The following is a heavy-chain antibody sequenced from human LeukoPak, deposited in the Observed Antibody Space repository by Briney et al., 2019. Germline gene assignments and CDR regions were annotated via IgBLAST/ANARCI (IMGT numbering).Heavy chain of an antibody. CDR2: IYSGGST. J-gene: IGHJ5*02. CDR3: ARSPRGSSWHPGSLNWFDP. D-gene: IGHD6-13*01. CDR1: GFTVSSNY. V-gene: IGHV3-53*05. Sequence: GGSLRLSCAASGFTVSSNYMSWVRQAPGKGLEWVSVIYSGGSTYYADSVKGRFTISRDNSKNTLYLQMNSLRAEDTAVYYCARSPRGSSWHPGSLNWFDPWGQGTLVTVSS.